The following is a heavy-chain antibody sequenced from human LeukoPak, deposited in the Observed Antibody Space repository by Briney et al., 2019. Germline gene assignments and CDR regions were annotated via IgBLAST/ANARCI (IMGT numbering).Heavy chain of an antibody. J-gene: IGHJ5*02. D-gene: IGHD4-17*01. V-gene: IGHV4-34*01. CDR3: ARQIGDYVRLKYNWFDP. CDR2: INHSGST. CDR1: GGSFSGYY. Sequence: SETPSLTCAVYGGSFSGYYRSWIRQPPGKGLEWIGEINHSGSTNYNPSLKSRVTISVDTSKNQFSLKLSSVTAADTAVYYCARQIGDYVRLKYNWFDPWGQGTLVTVSS.